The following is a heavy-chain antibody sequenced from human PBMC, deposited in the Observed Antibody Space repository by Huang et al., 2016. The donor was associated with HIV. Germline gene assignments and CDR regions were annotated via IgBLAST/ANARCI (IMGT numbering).Heavy chain of an antibody. D-gene: IGHD2-21*01. J-gene: IGHJ3*02. Sequence: QVQLVQSGAEVKKPGASVKVSCKVSGYTLTELSIHWVRQAPGKGFEWRGGFAPEHGKTIYAQNFQGRVTMTEDTSTDTAYMELHSLRPEDTAVYYCAAGYDTYYDIWGQGTMVIASS. CDR2: FAPEHGKT. CDR1: GYTLTELS. CDR3: AAGYDTYYDI. V-gene: IGHV1-24*01.